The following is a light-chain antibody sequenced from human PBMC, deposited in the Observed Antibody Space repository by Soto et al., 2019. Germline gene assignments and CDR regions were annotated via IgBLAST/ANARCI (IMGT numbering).Light chain of an antibody. CDR2: DAS. CDR1: QSVNIW. CDR3: QEYDSYSYG. J-gene: IGKJ2*03. Sequence: GDRVTITCRASQSVNIWLAWYQQKPGKAPKLLIYDASTLQSGVPSRFSGRASGTEFTLTISSLQPDDFATYYCQEYDSYSYGFAQGTKLEIK. V-gene: IGKV1-5*01.